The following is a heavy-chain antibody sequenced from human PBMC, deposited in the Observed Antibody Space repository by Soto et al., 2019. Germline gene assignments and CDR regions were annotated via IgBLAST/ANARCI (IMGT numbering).Heavy chain of an antibody. J-gene: IGHJ6*02. V-gene: IGHV4-4*07. CDR1: GGSISSYY. D-gene: IGHD3-3*01. CDR2: IYTSGST. Sequence: ETLSLTCTVSGGSISSYYWSWIRQPAGKGLEWIGRIYTSGSTNYNPSLKSRVTMSVDTSKNQFSLKLSSVTAADTAVYYCARDTYYDFWGGYLPGPDYYYYGMDVWGQGTTVTVSS. CDR3: ARDTYYDFWGGYLPGPDYYYYGMDV.